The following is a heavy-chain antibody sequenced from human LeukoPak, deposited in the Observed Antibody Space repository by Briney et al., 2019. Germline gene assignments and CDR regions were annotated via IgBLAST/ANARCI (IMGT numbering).Heavy chain of an antibody. D-gene: IGHD2-15*01. CDR2: IYTSGST. Sequence: SETLSLTCTVSGGSISSGSYYWSWIRQPAGKGLEWIGRIYTSGSTNYNPSLKSRVTISVDTSKNQFSLKLSSVTAADTAVYYCARLDGSGPRAVWGKGTTVTVSS. CDR1: GGSISSGSYY. J-gene: IGHJ6*03. V-gene: IGHV4-61*02. CDR3: ARLDGSGPRAV.